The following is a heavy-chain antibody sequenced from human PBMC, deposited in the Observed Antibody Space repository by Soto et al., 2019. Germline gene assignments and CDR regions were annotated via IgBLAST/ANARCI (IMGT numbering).Heavy chain of an antibody. CDR3: ATTHCSSTSCRPYNWFDP. Sequence: SETLSLTCAVSGYSISSGYYWGWIRQPPGKGLEWVGSIYHSGSTYYNPSLKSRVTISVDTSKNQFSLKLSSVTAADTAVYYCATTHCSSTSCRPYNWFDPWGQGTLVTVSS. J-gene: IGHJ5*02. D-gene: IGHD2-2*01. CDR1: GYSISSGYY. CDR2: IYHSGST. V-gene: IGHV4-38-2*01.